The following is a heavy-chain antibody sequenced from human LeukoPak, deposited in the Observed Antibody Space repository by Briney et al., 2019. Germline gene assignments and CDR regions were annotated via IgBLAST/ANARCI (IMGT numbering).Heavy chain of an antibody. CDR3: ARDADYGDYYFDY. CDR2: IGISSGNT. D-gene: IGHD4-17*01. V-gene: IGHV3-48*04. Sequence: GGALRLSCAASGFTFSHYSMNWVRQAPGKGLEWISYIGISSGNTKYADSVKGRFTISGDNAKNSLYLQMNSLRAEDTAVYYCARDADYGDYYFDYWGQGTLVTVSS. J-gene: IGHJ4*02. CDR1: GFTFSHYS.